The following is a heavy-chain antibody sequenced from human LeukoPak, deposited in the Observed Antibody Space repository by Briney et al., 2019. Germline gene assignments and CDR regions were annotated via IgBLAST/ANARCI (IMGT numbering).Heavy chain of an antibody. CDR1: RFTFSSYA. V-gene: IGHV3-30*04. CDR3: ARDWQWLVKSGNIDY. J-gene: IGHJ4*02. CDR2: ISYDGSNK. Sequence: GGSLRLSCAASRFTFSSYAMHWVRQAPGKGLEWVAVISYDGSNKYYADSVKGRFTISRDNSKNTLYLQMNSLRTEDTAVYYCARDWQWLVKSGNIDYWGQGTLVTVSS. D-gene: IGHD6-19*01.